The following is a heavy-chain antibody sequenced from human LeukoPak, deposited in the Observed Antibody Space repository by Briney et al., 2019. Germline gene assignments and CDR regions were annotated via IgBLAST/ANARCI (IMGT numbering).Heavy chain of an antibody. CDR3: ARDPLIAAALLDY. CDR2: LSSSGNYT. D-gene: IGHD6-13*01. J-gene: IGHJ4*02. V-gene: IGHV3-11*05. Sequence: GGSLRLSCAASGFPFSDYFMSWIRQAPGKGLEWLSFLSSSGNYTDYADSVKGRFTISRDNAKNSLYLHMNSLRAEDTAVYYCARDPLIAAALLDYWGQGTLVTVSS. CDR1: GFPFSDYF.